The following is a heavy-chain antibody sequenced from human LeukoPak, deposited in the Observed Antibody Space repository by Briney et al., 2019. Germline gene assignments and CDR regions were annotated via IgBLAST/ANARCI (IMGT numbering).Heavy chain of an antibody. CDR3: ARAAAGIVGAADY. J-gene: IGHJ4*02. D-gene: IGHD1-26*01. CDR1: GGSIRSYY. CDR2: IYYNGNT. Sequence: SETLSLTCTVSGGSIRSYYWSWIRQPPGKELEWIGYIYYNGNTNYNPSLKSRVTISVDTFKNQLSLKLSSVTAADTAVYYCARAAAGIVGAADYWGQGTLVTVSS. V-gene: IGHV4-59*01.